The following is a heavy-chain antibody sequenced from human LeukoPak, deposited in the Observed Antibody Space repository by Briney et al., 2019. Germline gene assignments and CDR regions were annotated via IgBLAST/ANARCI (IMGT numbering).Heavy chain of an antibody. CDR3: AKGVSGWPYYFDY. D-gene: IGHD6-19*01. CDR1: GFTFINFA. Sequence: GGSLRLSCAASGFTFINFAMSWVRQAPGEGLEWVSAIGGSDGSTYYADSVKGRFTISRDNSKNTLDLQMNSLRAEDTAVYYCAKGVSGWPYYFDYWGQGNLVIVSS. J-gene: IGHJ4*02. CDR2: IGGSDGST. V-gene: IGHV3-23*01.